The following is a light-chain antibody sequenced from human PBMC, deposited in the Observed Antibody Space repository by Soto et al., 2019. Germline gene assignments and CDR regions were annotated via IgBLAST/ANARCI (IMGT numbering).Light chain of an antibody. J-gene: IGKJ2*03. Sequence: ETEMTQSPDTLSVSPGESATLSCRASQDVSTNLAWFHQKPGQTPRLVLYGTSKSATGIPARFRGSGSGRHCILAISSLQSEDVGVYYCQYYNDWHAYRCGLVTK. CDR2: GTS. CDR3: QYYNDWHAYR. V-gene: IGKV3-15*01. CDR1: QDVSTN.